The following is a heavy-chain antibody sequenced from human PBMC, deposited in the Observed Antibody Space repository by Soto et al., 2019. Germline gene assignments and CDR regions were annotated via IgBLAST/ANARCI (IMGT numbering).Heavy chain of an antibody. CDR3: ASSPPAMVAPNI. V-gene: IGHV4-59*02. J-gene: IGHJ4*02. D-gene: IGHD5-18*01. Sequence: SETLSLTCTVSGGSVSSYSWTWVRQPPGKGLEWIGYVYYSGSTHYNPSLKSRVTISLDTSKKQFSLKLTSVTAADTAMYFCASSPPAMVAPNIWGQGTLVTVYS. CDR1: GGSVSSYS. CDR2: VYYSGST.